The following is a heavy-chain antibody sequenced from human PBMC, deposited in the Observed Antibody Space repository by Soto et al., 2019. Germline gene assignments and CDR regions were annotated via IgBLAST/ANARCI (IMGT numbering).Heavy chain of an antibody. D-gene: IGHD4-17*01. CDR2: MNPNSGNT. Sequence: ASVKVSCKASGYSFTSYDINWVRQATGQGLEWMGWMNPNSGNTGRPQRFQGRVTMTRNTSISTAYMELSNLYSDDTAVYYCARSRTTVVDYWGQGTQVTVSS. CDR1: GYSFTSYD. J-gene: IGHJ4*02. V-gene: IGHV1-8*01. CDR3: ARSRTTVVDY.